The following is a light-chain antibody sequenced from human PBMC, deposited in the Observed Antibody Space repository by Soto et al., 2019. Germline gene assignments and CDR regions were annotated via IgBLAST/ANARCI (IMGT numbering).Light chain of an antibody. V-gene: IGKV3-11*01. J-gene: IGKJ4*01. CDR3: QQRSNWLT. CDR2: DAS. CDR1: QSVSSY. Sequence: EIVLTQSPATLSLSPGERATLSCRASQSVSSYLAWYQQKPGQAPRLLIYDASNRATGIPARFSGSCSGTDFTLTISRLEPEDFAVYYCQQRSNWLTFGGGTKVEIK.